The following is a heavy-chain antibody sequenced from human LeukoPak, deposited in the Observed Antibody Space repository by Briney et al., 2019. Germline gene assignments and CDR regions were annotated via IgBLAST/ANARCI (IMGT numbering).Heavy chain of an antibody. D-gene: IGHD3-22*01. CDR3: ARTPRYYDRMNPPWFDP. Sequence: ASVKVSCKASGYTFTSYGISWVRQAPGQGLEWMGWISAYNGDTNYVQKLQGRVTMTTDTSTSTAYMELRSLRSDDTAVYYCARTPRYYDRMNPPWFDPWGQGTLVTVSS. CDR1: GYTFTSYG. CDR2: ISAYNGDT. J-gene: IGHJ5*02. V-gene: IGHV1-18*01.